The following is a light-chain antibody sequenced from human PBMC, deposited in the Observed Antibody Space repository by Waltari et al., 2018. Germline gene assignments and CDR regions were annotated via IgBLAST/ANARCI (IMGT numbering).Light chain of an antibody. Sequence: EVVLTQSPVTLSLSPGERATLSCRASRSVSTYLAWYQQKPGQAPRLLIYDVSNRATGIPARFSGSGSGTDFTLTISSLEPEDFAVYYCQQRSSWPPALTFGGGTPVEIK. CDR1: RSVSTY. J-gene: IGKJ4*01. CDR2: DVS. V-gene: IGKV3-11*01. CDR3: QQRSSWPPALT.